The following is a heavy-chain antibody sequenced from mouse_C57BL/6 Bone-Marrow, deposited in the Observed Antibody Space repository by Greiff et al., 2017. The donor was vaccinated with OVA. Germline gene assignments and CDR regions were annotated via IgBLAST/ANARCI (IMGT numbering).Heavy chain of an antibody. CDR3: TRGYSNYYAMDY. D-gene: IGHD2-5*01. Sequence: QVQLQQSGAELVRPGASVTLSCKASGYTFTDYEMHWVKQTPVHGLEWIGAIDPETGGTAYNQKFKGKAILTADKSSSTAYMDLRSLTSEDSAVYYWTRGYSNYYAMDYWGQGTSVTVSS. CDR1: GYTFTDYE. J-gene: IGHJ4*01. V-gene: IGHV1-15*01. CDR2: IDPETGGT.